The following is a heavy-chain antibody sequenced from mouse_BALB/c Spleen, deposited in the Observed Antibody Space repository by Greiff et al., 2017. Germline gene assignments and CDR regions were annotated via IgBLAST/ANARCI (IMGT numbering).Heavy chain of an antibody. CDR1: GFAFSSYD. CDR3: ARHGYYPYAMDY. CDR2: ISSGGGST. V-gene: IGHV5-12-1*01. D-gene: IGHD2-3*01. J-gene: IGHJ4*01. Sequence: EVQVVESGGGLVKPGGSLKLSCAASGFAFSSYDMSWVRQTPEKRLEWVAYISSGGGSTYYPDTVKGRFTISRDNAKNTLYLQMSSLKSEDTAMYYCARHGYYPYAMDYWGQGTSVTVSS.